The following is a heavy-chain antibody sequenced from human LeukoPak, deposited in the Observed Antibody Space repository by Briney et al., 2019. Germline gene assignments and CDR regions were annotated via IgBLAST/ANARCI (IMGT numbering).Heavy chain of an antibody. Sequence: SVKVSCKASGGTFSSYAISWVRQAPGRGLEWMGRIIPILGIANYAQKFQGRVTITADKSTSTAYMELSSLRSEDTAVYYCARAGSGGSGRYYYYYGMDVWGQGTTVTVSS. D-gene: IGHD3-10*01. CDR3: ARAGSGGSGRYYYYYGMDV. J-gene: IGHJ6*02. CDR1: GGTFSSYA. V-gene: IGHV1-69*04. CDR2: IIPILGIA.